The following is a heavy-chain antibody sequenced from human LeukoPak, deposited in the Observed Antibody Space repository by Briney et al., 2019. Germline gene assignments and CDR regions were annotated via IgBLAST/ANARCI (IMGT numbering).Heavy chain of an antibody. D-gene: IGHD2-15*01. J-gene: IGHJ4*02. CDR3: AKDGGTGFDY. CDR2: ISSSSSTI. CDR1: GFTFSSYS. V-gene: IGHV3-48*01. Sequence: PGGSLRLACAASGFTFSSYSMNWVRQAPGKGLEWVSYISSSSSTIYYADSVKGRFTISRDNSKNTLYLQMNSLRAEDTAVYYCAKDGGTGFDYWGQGTLVTVSS.